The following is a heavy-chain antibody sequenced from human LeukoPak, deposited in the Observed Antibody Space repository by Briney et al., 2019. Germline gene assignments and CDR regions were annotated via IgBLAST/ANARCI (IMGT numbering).Heavy chain of an antibody. Sequence: GGSLRLSCAASGFTFSTYSMNWVRQAPGKGLEWVSSISSGSSYIYYADSVKGRFTISRDNAKNSLYLQMNSLGAEDTAVYYCARERVGVRGVINAWGQGTTVTVSS. CDR3: ARERVGVRGVINA. D-gene: IGHD3-10*01. CDR2: ISSGSSYI. V-gene: IGHV3-21*01. J-gene: IGHJ6*02. CDR1: GFTFSTYS.